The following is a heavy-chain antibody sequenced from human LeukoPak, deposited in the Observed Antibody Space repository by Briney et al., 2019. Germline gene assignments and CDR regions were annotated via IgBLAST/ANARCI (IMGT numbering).Heavy chain of an antibody. V-gene: IGHV1-8*01. CDR1: GYTFTSYD. CDR2: MNPNSGNT. J-gene: IGHJ4*02. CDR3: ARGQYDSSGYAFDY. D-gene: IGHD3-22*01. Sequence: ASLKVSCKASGYTFTSYDINWVRQATGRGLGGMGWMNPNSGNTGYAQKFQGRVTMTRNTSISTAYMELSSLRSEDTAVYYCARGQYDSSGYAFDYWGQGTLVTVSS.